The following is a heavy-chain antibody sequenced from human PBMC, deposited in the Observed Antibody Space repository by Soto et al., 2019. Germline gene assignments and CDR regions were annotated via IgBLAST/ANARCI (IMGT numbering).Heavy chain of an antibody. V-gene: IGHV4-31*03. Sequence: TLSLTCTVSGGSISSGGYYWSWIRQHPGKGLEWIGYIYYSGSTYYNPSLKSRVTISVDTSKNQFSLKLSSVTAADTAVYYCARALYDRGYFELWGRGTLVTVSS. CDR1: GGSISSGGYY. CDR3: ARALYDRGYFEL. CDR2: IYYSGST. D-gene: IGHD3-22*01. J-gene: IGHJ2*01.